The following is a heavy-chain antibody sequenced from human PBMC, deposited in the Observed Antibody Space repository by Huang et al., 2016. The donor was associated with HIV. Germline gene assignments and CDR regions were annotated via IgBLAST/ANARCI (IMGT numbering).Heavy chain of an antibody. Sequence: QVQLVESGGGVVQPGRSLRISCAASGFTFSSYGMHWVRQAPGKGLEWLAVISYDAKTKYYADSVKGRFSISRDNSKITVYLQLNSLRLEDTAVYYCAKGGSAAAVLDFWGQGTLVTVSS. CDR3: AKGGSAAAVLDF. D-gene: IGHD6-13*01. CDR1: GFTFSSYG. CDR2: ISYDAKTK. V-gene: IGHV3-30*18. J-gene: IGHJ4*02.